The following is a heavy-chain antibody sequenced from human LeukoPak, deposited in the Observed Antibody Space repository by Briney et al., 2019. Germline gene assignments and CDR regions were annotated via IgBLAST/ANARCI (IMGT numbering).Heavy chain of an antibody. V-gene: IGHV3-23*01. CDR1: GFTFSTYA. D-gene: IGHD4-23*01. CDR3: AKGFYGGHDY. J-gene: IGHJ4*02. CDR2: LSGNGNTI. Sequence: PGGSLRLSCAASGFTFSTYAMSWVRQAPGKGLECVSALSGNGNTIYYADSVKGRFTISRDNSKNTLSLQMNSLRAEDTAVYYCAKGFYGGHDYWGQGTLVTGSS.